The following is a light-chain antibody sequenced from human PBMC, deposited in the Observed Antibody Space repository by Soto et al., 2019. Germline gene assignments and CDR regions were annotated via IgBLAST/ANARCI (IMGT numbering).Light chain of an antibody. CDR2: EVS. J-gene: IGLJ1*01. CDR1: SSDVGGYDY. V-gene: IGLV2-14*01. CDR3: SSYSISTAYL. Sequence: QSALTQPASVSGSPGQSITISCTGTSSDVGGYDYVSWYQIHPGKAPKLMVFEVSNRSSGVSYRFSGSKSGNTASLTISGLQAEDEADYFCSSYSISTAYLFGTGTKVTVL.